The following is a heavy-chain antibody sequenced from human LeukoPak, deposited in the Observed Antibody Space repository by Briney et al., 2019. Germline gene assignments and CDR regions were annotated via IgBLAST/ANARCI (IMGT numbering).Heavy chain of an antibody. CDR3: ARDLVRGVIRSIFDY. D-gene: IGHD3-10*02. Sequence: GGSLRLSGAASGFTFSSYAMHWVRQAPGKGLEWVAVMSYDGSDDYYADSVKGRFTVSRDNSKNTLYLQMNSLRAEDTAVYYCARDLVRGVIRSIFDYWGQGTLVTVSS. J-gene: IGHJ4*02. CDR2: MSYDGSDD. V-gene: IGHV3-30*04. CDR1: GFTFSSYA.